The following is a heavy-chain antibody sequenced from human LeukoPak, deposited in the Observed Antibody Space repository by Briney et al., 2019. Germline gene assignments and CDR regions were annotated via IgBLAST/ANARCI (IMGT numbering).Heavy chain of an antibody. CDR1: GGSISSSSYY. V-gene: IGHV4-39*01. Sequence: PSETLSLTCTVSGGSISSSSYYWGWIRQPPGKGLEWIGSIYYSGSTYYNPSLKSRVTISVDTSKNQFSLKLSSVTAADTAVYYRARHWRTRFDYWGQGTLVTVSS. CDR3: ARHWRTRFDY. J-gene: IGHJ4*02. CDR2: IYYSGST.